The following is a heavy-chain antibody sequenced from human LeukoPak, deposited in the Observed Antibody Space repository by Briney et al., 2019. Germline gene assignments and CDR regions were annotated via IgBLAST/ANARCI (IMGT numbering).Heavy chain of an antibody. D-gene: IGHD3-22*01. J-gene: IGHJ5*02. CDR1: GFTFNSYA. CDR3: TRGLYYYETKS. Sequence: GGSLRLSCAASGFTFNSYAMSWFRQAPGKGLEWVANIKEDGGKKYYVDSVKGRFTLSRDNAKNSLYLQITSLRAEDTAIYYCTRGLYYYETKSWGQGILVTVSS. V-gene: IGHV3-7*03. CDR2: IKEDGGKK.